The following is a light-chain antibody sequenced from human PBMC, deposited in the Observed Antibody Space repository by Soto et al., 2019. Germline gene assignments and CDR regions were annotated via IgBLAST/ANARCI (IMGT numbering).Light chain of an antibody. CDR1: QSVSSN. CDR3: HQYNNWPPA. V-gene: IGKV3-15*01. Sequence: IVMTQSPATLSVSPGERATLSCRASQSVSSNLAWYHQKPGQAPRLLIYGVSTRATGIPARFSGSGTGTEFTPTISSLQSEDVAVSYCHQYNNWPPAFGQGTKVEIK. CDR2: GVS. J-gene: IGKJ1*01.